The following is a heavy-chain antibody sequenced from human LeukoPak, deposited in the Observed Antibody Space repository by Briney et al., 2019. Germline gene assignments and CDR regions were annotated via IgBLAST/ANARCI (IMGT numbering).Heavy chain of an antibody. CDR3: ASLGWNTAIGY. CDR2: IYTSGST. CDR1: GGSISSGSYY. Sequence: SQTLSLTCTVSGGSISSGSYYWSWIRQPAGKGLEWIGRIYTSGSTNYNPSLKSRVTISVDTSKNQFSLKLSSVTAADTAVYYCASLGWNTAIGYWGQGTLVTVSS. V-gene: IGHV4-61*02. D-gene: IGHD5-18*01. J-gene: IGHJ4*02.